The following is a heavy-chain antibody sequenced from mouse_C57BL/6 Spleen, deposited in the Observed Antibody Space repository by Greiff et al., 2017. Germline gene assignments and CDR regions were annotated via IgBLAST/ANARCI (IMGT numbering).Heavy chain of an antibody. Sequence: EVQRVESGGGLVKPGGSLKLSCAASGFTFSSYAMSWVRQTPEKRLEWVATISDGGSYTYYPDNVKGRFTISRDNAKNNLYLQMSHLKSEDTAMYYCARDRGDYYGSSYGAMDYWGQGTSVTVSS. CDR1: GFTFSSYA. J-gene: IGHJ4*01. D-gene: IGHD1-1*01. V-gene: IGHV5-4*01. CDR2: ISDGGSYT. CDR3: ARDRGDYYGSSYGAMDY.